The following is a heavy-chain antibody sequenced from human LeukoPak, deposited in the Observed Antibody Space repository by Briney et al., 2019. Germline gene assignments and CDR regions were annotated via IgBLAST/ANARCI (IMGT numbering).Heavy chain of an antibody. CDR1: GGSFSGYY. J-gene: IGHJ4*02. Sequence: SETLSLTCAVYGGSFSGYYWSLIRQPAGKGLEWIGEINHSGSTNYNPSLKSRVTISVDTFKNQFSLKLSSVTAADTAVYYCARGFTFSSLDYWGQGTLVTVSS. CDR2: INHSGST. CDR3: ARGFTFSSLDY. D-gene: IGHD3-16*01. V-gene: IGHV4-34*01.